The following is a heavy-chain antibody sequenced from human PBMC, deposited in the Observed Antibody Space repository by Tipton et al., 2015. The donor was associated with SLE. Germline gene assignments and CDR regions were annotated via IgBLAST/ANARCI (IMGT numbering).Heavy chain of an antibody. CDR3: AREVWGRYLYFDL. CDR2: IYHSGST. V-gene: IGHV4-4*02. J-gene: IGHJ2*01. Sequence: TLSLTCAVSGGSISSSNWWSWVRQPPGKGLEWIGEIYHSGSTNYNPSLKSRVTISVDTSKNQFSLKLSSVTAADTAVYYCAREVWGRYLYFDLWGRGTLVTVSS. D-gene: IGHD7-27*01. CDR1: GGSISSSNW.